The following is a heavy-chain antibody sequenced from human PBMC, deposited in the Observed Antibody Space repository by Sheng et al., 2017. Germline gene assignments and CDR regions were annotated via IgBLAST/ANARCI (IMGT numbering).Heavy chain of an antibody. D-gene: IGHD6-13*01. J-gene: IGHJ4*02. Sequence: QLQLQESGPGLVKPSETLSLTCTVSGGSIGGSYYWGWIRQPPGNGAGSGLGTIYFSGSTYYNPSLKSRVTISVDTSKNQFSLRLTSLTAADTAVYYCARMAPYRSSWYYYFDSWGQGTLVTVSS. V-gene: IGHV4-39*07. CDR2: IYFSGST. CDR1: GGSIGGSYY. CDR3: ARMAPYRSSWYYYFDS.